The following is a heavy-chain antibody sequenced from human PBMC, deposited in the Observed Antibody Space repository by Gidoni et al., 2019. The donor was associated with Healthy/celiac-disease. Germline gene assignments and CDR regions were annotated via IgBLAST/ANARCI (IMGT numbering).Heavy chain of an antibody. D-gene: IGHD3-22*01. CDR3: AREREYYDSSGRQWYNWFDP. J-gene: IGHJ5*02. CDR2: ISAYNGNT. V-gene: IGHV1-18*01. Sequence: QVQLVQSGAEVKKPGASVKVSCKASGYTFPSYGISWVRQAPGQGLEWMGWISAYNGNTNYAQKLQGRVTMTTDTSTSTAYMELRSLRSDDTAVYYCAREREYYDSSGRQWYNWFDPWGQGTLVTVSS. CDR1: GYTFPSYG.